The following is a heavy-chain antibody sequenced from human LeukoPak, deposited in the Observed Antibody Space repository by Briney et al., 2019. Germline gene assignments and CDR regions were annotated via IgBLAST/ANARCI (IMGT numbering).Heavy chain of an antibody. CDR1: GFTFSSYA. CDR3: AKDTRYYYDSSGYYFEGLFDY. J-gene: IGHJ4*02. CDR2: ISGSGGST. V-gene: IGHV3-23*01. D-gene: IGHD3-22*01. Sequence: GGSLRLSCAASGFTFSSYAMSWVRQAPGKGLERVSAISGSGGSTYYADSVKGRFTISRDNSKNTLYLQMNSLRAEDTAVYYCAKDTRYYYDSSGYYFEGLFDYWGQGTLVTVSS.